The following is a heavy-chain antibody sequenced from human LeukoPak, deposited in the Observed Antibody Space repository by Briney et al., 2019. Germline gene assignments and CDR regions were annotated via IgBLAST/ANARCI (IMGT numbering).Heavy chain of an antibody. CDR2: INHSGST. CDR1: GGSFSGYY. D-gene: IGHD6-19*01. V-gene: IGHV4-34*01. J-gene: IGHJ1*01. CDR3: ARSRGRIAVTRGYFQH. Sequence: PSETLSLTCAVYGGSFSGYYWSWIRQPPGKGLEWIGEINHSGSTNYNPSLKSRVTISVDTSKNQFSLKLSSVTAADTAVYYCARSRGRIAVTRGYFQHWGQGTLITVSS.